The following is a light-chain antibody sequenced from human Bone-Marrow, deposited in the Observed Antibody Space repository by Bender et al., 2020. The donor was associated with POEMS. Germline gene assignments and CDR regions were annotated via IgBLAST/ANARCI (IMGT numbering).Light chain of an antibody. Sequence: MIYDVSDRPSGVPDRFSGSKSGDTASLTISGLQAEDEAVYYCSSDTSDSTVVFGGGTTLTVL. CDR3: SSDTSDSTVV. V-gene: IGLV2-14*01. CDR2: DVS. J-gene: IGLJ2*01.